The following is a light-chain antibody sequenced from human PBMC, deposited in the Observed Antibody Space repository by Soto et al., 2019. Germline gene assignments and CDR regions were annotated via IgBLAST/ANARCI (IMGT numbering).Light chain of an antibody. CDR3: HQRQSWPRT. Sequence: EIVMTQSPATLSVSPGERVTLSCRARQSVGSNLAWYQQKPGQAPRLLIYGASTRATGIPAKFSGSGSGTDFTLTISDVQPEDFALYYCHQRQSWPRTFGQGTKVDIK. J-gene: IGKJ1*01. CDR1: QSVGSN. V-gene: IGKV3-15*01. CDR2: GAS.